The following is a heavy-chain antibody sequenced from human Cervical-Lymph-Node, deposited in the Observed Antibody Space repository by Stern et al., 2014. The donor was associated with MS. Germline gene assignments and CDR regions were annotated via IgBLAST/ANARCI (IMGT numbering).Heavy chain of an antibody. CDR2: IYPGDSDP. J-gene: IGHJ4*02. V-gene: IGHV5-51*03. CDR1: GYSFANFW. Sequence: VQLVQSGAEVRKPGESLKISCKVSGYSFANFWIGWVRQVPGKGLEWMGIIYPGDSDPRYSPSFQVQVPLSADESISTAYLQWSSLKASDTGIYYCARRGLGYDGADHWGQGALVTVSS. D-gene: IGHD3-16*01. CDR3: ARRGLGYDGADH.